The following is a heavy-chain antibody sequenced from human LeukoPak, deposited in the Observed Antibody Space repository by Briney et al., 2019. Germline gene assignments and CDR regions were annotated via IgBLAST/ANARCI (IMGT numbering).Heavy chain of an antibody. Sequence: ASVKVCCKASGYTFTGYYMHWVRQAPGQGLEWMGWISAYNGNTNYAQKLQGRVTMTTDTSTSTAYMELRSLRSDDTAVYYCARQYYDFWSGYYSDYNWFDPWGQGTLVTVSS. D-gene: IGHD3-3*01. V-gene: IGHV1-18*04. J-gene: IGHJ5*02. CDR2: ISAYNGNT. CDR1: GYTFTGYY. CDR3: ARQYYDFWSGYYSDYNWFDP.